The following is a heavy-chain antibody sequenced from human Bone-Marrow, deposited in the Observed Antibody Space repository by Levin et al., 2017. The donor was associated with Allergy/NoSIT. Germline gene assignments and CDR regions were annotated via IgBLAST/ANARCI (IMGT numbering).Heavy chain of an antibody. Sequence: SQTLSLTCTVSGGSISSYYWSWIRQIPGKGLEWIGYVSYSGSTHYNPSLKSRVTMSIDTSENQFSLKLTSVTAADSAVVYCARDLESSSGISGRGGAFDYWGQGTLVTVSS. CDR1: GGSISSYY. D-gene: IGHD6-13*01. CDR3: ARDLESSSGISGRGGAFDY. CDR2: VSYSGST. V-gene: IGHV4-59*01. J-gene: IGHJ4*02.